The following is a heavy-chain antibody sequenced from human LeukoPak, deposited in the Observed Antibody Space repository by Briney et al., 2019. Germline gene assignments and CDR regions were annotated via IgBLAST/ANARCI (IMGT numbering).Heavy chain of an antibody. CDR3: ASSSSSWYNWFDP. Sequence: SETLSLTCTVSGGSISSGDYYWSWIRQPPGKGLEWIGYIYYSESTYYNPSLKSRVTISVDTSKNQFSLKLSSVTAADTAVYYCASSSSSWYNWFDPWGQGTLVTVSS. V-gene: IGHV4-30-4*08. J-gene: IGHJ5*02. CDR1: GGSISSGDYY. D-gene: IGHD6-13*01. CDR2: IYYSEST.